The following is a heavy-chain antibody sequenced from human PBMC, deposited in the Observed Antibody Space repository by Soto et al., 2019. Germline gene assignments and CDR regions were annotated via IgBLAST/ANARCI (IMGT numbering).Heavy chain of an antibody. J-gene: IGHJ6*02. CDR1: GYTFTSYG. V-gene: IGHV1-18*01. CDR3: ASPSDDILTGYHPPGLDGMDV. CDR2: ISAYNGNT. Sequence: QVQLVQSGAEVKKPGASVKVSCKASGYTFTSYGISWVRQAPGQGLEWMGWISAYNGNTNYAQKLQGRVTMTTDTSTGPAYKELRSLRSDDPAVYYCASPSDDILTGYHPPGLDGMDVWGQGTTVTVSS. D-gene: IGHD3-9*01.